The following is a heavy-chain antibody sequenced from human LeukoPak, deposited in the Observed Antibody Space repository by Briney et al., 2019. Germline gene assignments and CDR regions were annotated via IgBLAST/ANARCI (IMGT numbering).Heavy chain of an antibody. J-gene: IGHJ5*02. CDR3: AKIWYDYGDL. D-gene: IGHD4-17*01. CDR2: IYSSGST. V-gene: IGHV3-53*01. CDR1: GFTVSSNY. Sequence: HSGGSLRLSCAASGFTVSSNYMSWVRQAPGKGLEWVSVIYSSGSTYYADSVKGRFTISRDNSKNTLYLQMNSLRAEDTAVYYCAKIWYDYGDLWGQGTLVTVSS.